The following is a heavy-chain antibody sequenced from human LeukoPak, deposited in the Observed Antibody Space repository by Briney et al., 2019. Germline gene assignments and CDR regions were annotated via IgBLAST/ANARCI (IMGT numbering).Heavy chain of an antibody. CDR3: ARDSPDGSGTYYNDSPDY. CDR1: GFSFSTYS. CDR2: ISTTSSRT. Sequence: GGSLILSCAASGFSFSTYSMTWVRQAPGKGLEWISWISTTSSRTFYADSVKGRFTISRDNAKNALYLQMNSLRSDDTAIYYCARDSPDGSGTYYNDSPDYWGQGTLVTVSS. V-gene: IGHV3-48*01. D-gene: IGHD3-10*01. J-gene: IGHJ4*02.